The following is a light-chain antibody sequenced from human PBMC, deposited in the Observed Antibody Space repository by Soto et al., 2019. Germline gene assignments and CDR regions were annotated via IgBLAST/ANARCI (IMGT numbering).Light chain of an antibody. CDR2: EVS. V-gene: IGLV2-18*02. J-gene: IGLJ1*01. CDR1: KKDIGSYNF. Sequence: TPPPPVCGYPAHTSTTSCTVKKKDIGSYNFVSWYQQPPGKAPKLMIYEVSNRPSGVPDRFSGSKSGNTASLTISGLQADDYADYYCSSYTSISIYVFGTGTEVTVL. CDR3: SSYTSISIYV.